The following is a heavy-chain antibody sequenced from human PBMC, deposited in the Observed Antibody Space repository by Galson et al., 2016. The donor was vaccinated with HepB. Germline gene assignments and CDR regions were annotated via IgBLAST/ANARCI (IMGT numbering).Heavy chain of an antibody. CDR3: VRDRDSGPRVYFDY. Sequence: LSLTCTVSGGSISTNNWWNWVRQPPGKGLEWIGEIYHAGYINYNPSLTSRVTISVDKAEKQFPLKLSSVTAADTAVYYGVRDRDSGPRVYFDYWGQGALVTVSS. J-gene: IGHJ4*02. D-gene: IGHD6-19*01. V-gene: IGHV4-4*02. CDR2: IYHAGYI. CDR1: GGSISTNNW.